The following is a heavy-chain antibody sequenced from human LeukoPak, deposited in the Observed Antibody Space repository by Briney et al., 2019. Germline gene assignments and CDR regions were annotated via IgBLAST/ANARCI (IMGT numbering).Heavy chain of an antibody. J-gene: IGHJ4*02. CDR3: ARDQEGFDY. CDR1: GYTFTSSY. CDR2: IYPRDGST. Sequence: ASVKVSCKASGYTFTSSYIHWVRQAPGQGLEWMGMIYPRDGSTSYAQKFQGRVTVTRGTSTSTVHMELSGLRSEDTAVYYCARDQEGFDYWGRGTLVTVSS. V-gene: IGHV1-46*01.